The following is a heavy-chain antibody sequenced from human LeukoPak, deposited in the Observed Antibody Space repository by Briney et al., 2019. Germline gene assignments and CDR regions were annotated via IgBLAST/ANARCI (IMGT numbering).Heavy chain of an antibody. D-gene: IGHD6-19*01. CDR1: GGSISSSSYY. CDR2: IYYSGST. V-gene: IGHV4-39*07. CDR3: ARRVIAVRPGSYMDV. Sequence: PSETLSLTCTVSGGSISSSSYYWGWIRQPPGKGLEWIGSIYYSGSTYYNPSLKSRVTISVDTSKNQFSLKLSSVTAADTAVYYCARRVIAVRPGSYMDVWGKGTTVTVSS. J-gene: IGHJ6*03.